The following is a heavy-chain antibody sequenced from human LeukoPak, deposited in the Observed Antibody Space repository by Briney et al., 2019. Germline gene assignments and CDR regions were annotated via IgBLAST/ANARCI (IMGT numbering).Heavy chain of an antibody. CDR2: INHSGST. CDR1: GGSFSGYY. Sequence: RPSETLSLTCAVYGGSFSGYYWSWIRQPPGKGLEWIGEINHSGSTNYNPPLKSRVTISVDTSKNQFSLKLSSVTAADTAVYYCARAREVYDYVWGSSPFDPWGQGTLVTVSS. D-gene: IGHD3-16*01. J-gene: IGHJ5*02. CDR3: ARAREVYDYVWGSSPFDP. V-gene: IGHV4-34*01.